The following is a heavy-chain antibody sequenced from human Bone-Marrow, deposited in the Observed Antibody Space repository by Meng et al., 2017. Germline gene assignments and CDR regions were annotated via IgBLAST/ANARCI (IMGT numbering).Heavy chain of an antibody. CDR2: INPKSGDT. V-gene: IGHV1-2*06. Sequence: GYAEEKPAAPVKVSCKPSGYNFPDYYRHWGRRAPGKGLEWMGRINPKSGDTHYAQKFQARVTMTGDTSISTAYMELSGLRSDDTAMYYCARDEDISAAGKLFGDYWGQGTLVTVSS. J-gene: IGHJ4*02. CDR3: ARDEDISAAGKLFGDY. CDR1: GYNFPDYY. D-gene: IGHD6-25*01.